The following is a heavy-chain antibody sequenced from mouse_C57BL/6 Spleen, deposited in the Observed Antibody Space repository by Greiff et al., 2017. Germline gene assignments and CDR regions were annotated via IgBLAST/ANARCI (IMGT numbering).Heavy chain of an antibody. Sequence: VQGVESGPGLVAPSQSLSITCTVSGFSLTSYAISWVRQPPGKGLEWLGVIWTGGGTNYNSALKSRLSISKDNSKSQVFLKMNSLQTDDTARYYCARPDYYGSSQAWFAYWGQGTLVTVSA. D-gene: IGHD1-1*01. CDR1: GFSLTSYA. CDR2: IWTGGGT. J-gene: IGHJ3*01. CDR3: ARPDYYGSSQAWFAY. V-gene: IGHV2-9-1*01.